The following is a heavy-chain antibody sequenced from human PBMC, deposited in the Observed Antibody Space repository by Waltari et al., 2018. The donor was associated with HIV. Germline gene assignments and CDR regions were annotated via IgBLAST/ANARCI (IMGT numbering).Heavy chain of an antibody. CDR2: ISSSSSTI. CDR1: GFTFGIYS. V-gene: IGHV3-48*01. J-gene: IGHJ2*01. Sequence: EVQLVESGGGLVQPGGSLRLSCAASGFTFGIYSMNWVRQAPEKGLEWVSYISSSSSTIYSADSVKGRFTISRDNAKNSLYLQMNSLRAEDTAVYYCARSKYSSSSGFDLWGRGTLVTVSS. D-gene: IGHD6-6*01. CDR3: ARSKYSSSSGFDL.